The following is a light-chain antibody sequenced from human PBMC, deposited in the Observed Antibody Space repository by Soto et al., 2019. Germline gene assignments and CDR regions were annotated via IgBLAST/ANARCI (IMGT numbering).Light chain of an antibody. CDR1: QSVSSY. V-gene: IGKV3-11*01. J-gene: IGKJ1*01. CDR3: QQRSNWPRT. CDR2: DAS. Sequence: EIVLTQSPATLSLSPGDRATLSCRASQSVSSYLAWYQQKVGQAPRLLIYDASNRATGIPARFSGSGSGTDFPLTISSLEPEDFAVYYCQQRSNWPRTFGQGTKVEIK.